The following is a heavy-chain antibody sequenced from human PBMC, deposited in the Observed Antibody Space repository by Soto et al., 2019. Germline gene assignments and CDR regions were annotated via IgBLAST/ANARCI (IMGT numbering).Heavy chain of an antibody. CDR3: ATSRISIAVAGETEYYFDY. CDR2: INPNSGDT. Sequence: WASVKVSCKASGYIFTGYYMHWVRQAPGQGLEWMGWINPNSGDTNYTQNFQGWVTMTRDTSISTAYMELSRLRSDDTAVYYCATSRISIAVAGETEYYFDYWGQGTPVTVSS. V-gene: IGHV1-2*04. CDR1: GYIFTGYY. D-gene: IGHD6-19*01. J-gene: IGHJ4*02.